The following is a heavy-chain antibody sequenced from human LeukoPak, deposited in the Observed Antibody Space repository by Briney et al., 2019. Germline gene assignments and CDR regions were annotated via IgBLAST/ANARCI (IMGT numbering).Heavy chain of an antibody. V-gene: IGHV1-2*02. CDR3: AREGAGITMVRGVITTPRYYYYMDV. Sequence: ASVKVSCKASGYTFTGNYMHWVRQAPGQGLEWMGWINPNSGATNYAQKFQGRVTMTRDTSISTAYMELSRLRSDDTAVYYCAREGAGITMVRGVITTPRYYYYMDVWGKGTTVTISS. CDR2: INPNSGAT. J-gene: IGHJ6*03. CDR1: GYTFTGNY. D-gene: IGHD3-10*01.